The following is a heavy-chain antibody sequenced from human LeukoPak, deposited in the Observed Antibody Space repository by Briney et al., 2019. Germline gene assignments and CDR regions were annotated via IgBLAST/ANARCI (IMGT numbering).Heavy chain of an antibody. CDR1: GYTFTSYY. Sequence: GASVKVSCKASGYTFTSYYMHWVRQAPGQGLEWMGWINPNSGGTNYAQKFQGRVTMTRDTSISTAYMELSRLRSDDTAVYYCASTSGSYDHGAFDIWGQGTMVTVSS. V-gene: IGHV1-2*02. J-gene: IGHJ3*02. CDR2: INPNSGGT. D-gene: IGHD1-26*01. CDR3: ASTSGSYDHGAFDI.